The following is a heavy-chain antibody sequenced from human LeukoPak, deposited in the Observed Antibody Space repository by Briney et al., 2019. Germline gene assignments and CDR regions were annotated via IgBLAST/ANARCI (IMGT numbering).Heavy chain of an antibody. CDR2: IYYSGST. CDR1: GGSISSYY. Sequence: SETLSLTCIVSGGSISSYYWSWIRQPPGKGLEWIGYIYYSGSTNYNPSLKSRVTISVDTSKNQFSLKLSSVTAADTAVYYCARAYYYDSSGYSYYFDYWGQGTLVTVSS. V-gene: IGHV4-59*01. CDR3: ARAYYYDSSGYSYYFDY. J-gene: IGHJ4*02. D-gene: IGHD3-22*01.